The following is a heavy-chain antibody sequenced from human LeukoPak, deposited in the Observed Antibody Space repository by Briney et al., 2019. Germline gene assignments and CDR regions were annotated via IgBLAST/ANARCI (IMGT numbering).Heavy chain of an antibody. Sequence: PGGSLRLSCAASGFTFSSYGMRWVRQAPGKGLEWVAVISYDGSNKYYADSVKGRFTISRDNSKNTLYLQMNSLRAEDTAVYYCAKDSSESIVVVVAATGFDYWGQGTLVTVSS. CDR2: ISYDGSNK. CDR3: AKDSSESIVVVVAATGFDY. CDR1: GFTFSSYG. D-gene: IGHD2-15*01. V-gene: IGHV3-30*18. J-gene: IGHJ4*02.